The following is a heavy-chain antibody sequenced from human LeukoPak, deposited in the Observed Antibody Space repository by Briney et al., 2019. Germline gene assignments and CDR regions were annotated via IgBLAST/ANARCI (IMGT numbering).Heavy chain of an antibody. CDR3: ARERGYSDY. V-gene: IGHV3-21*06. J-gene: IGHJ4*02. CDR1: GFSFSDYS. CDR2: INSRSNDI. Sequence: GGSLRLSCVASGFSFSDYSMNWVRQAPGKGLEWVSSINSRSNDIYYADSVKGRFTISRDNAKNSLYLQMNSLRAEDTAVYYCARERGYSDYWGQGTLVTVSS. D-gene: IGHD2-15*01.